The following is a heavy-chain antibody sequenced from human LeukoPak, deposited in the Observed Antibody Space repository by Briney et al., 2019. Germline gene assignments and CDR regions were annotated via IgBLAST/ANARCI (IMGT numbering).Heavy chain of an antibody. D-gene: IGHD3-10*01. CDR2: IYSGDTT. V-gene: IGHV3-66*01. CDR1: GFTVSTNY. Sequence: PGGSLRLSCAASGFTVSTNYMSWVRHPPGKGLEWVSIIYSGDTTYFADSVEGRFTLSRDTSKNTLYLQMNSLRAEDTAVYYCARVVRGPYQLFDFWGQGTLVTVSS. CDR3: ARVVRGPYQLFDF. J-gene: IGHJ4*02.